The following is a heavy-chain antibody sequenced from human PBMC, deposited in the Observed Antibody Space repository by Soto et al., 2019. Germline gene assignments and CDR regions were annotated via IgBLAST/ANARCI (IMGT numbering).Heavy chain of an antibody. CDR1: GFNFNNYG. CDR2: ISFQGTND. CDR3: VKLMFDHDSSGFSGDY. J-gene: IGHJ4*02. D-gene: IGHD3-22*01. V-gene: IGHV3-30*18. Sequence: QVHLVESGGGVVQPGGSLRLSCAGSGFNFNNYGMYWVRQAPGKGLELVAFISFQGTNDYYAEAVKGRFTISKDYSKKTLFLQMNSLRADDTAMYYCVKLMFDHDSSGFSGDYWGQGTLVTVS.